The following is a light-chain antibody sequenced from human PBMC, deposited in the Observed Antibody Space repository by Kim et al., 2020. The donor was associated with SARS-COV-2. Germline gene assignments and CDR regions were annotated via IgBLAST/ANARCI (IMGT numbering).Light chain of an antibody. V-gene: IGKV1-5*03. Sequence: DIQMTQSPSTLSASVGDRVTITCRASQSISNCLAWYQQKPGKAPNLLIYLASTLESGVPSRFIGSGSGTEFTLTIDSLQPDDFATYFCQHYNRYPYTFGEGTKVDIK. CDR1: QSISNC. J-gene: IGKJ2*01. CDR3: QHYNRYPYT. CDR2: LAS.